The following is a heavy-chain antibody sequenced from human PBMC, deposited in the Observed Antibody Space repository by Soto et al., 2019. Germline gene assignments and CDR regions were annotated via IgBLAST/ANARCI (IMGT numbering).Heavy chain of an antibody. CDR3: ASDIVVVPAAKGFDAFDI. Sequence: GGSLRLSCAASGFTFSSYAMSWVRQAPGKGLEWVSAISGSGGSTYYADSVKGRFTISRDNSKNTLYLQMNSLRAEDTAVYYCASDIVVVPAAKGFDAFDIWGQGTMVTVSS. J-gene: IGHJ3*02. D-gene: IGHD2-2*01. V-gene: IGHV3-23*01. CDR1: GFTFSSYA. CDR2: ISGSGGST.